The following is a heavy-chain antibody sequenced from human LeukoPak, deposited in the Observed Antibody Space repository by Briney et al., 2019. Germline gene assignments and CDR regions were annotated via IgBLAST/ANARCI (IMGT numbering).Heavy chain of an antibody. D-gene: IGHD1-26*01. J-gene: IGHJ4*02. CDR3: AKDVGKWESLHFFDY. V-gene: IGHV3-23*01. CDR1: GFTFSTNA. Sequence: GGSLRLSCLTSGFTFSTNAMSWVRQAPGKVLEWISGISGSGASTYYADSVTGRFTISRDNSRNTLYLQMNSLRGDDTAVYYCAKDVGKWESLHFFDYWGQGTLVTVSS. CDR2: ISGSGAST.